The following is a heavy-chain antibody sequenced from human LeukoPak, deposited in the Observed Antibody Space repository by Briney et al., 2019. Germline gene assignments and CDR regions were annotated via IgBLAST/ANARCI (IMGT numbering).Heavy chain of an antibody. CDR2: INPNSGGT. Sequence: GASVKVSCKASGYTFTGYYMHWVRQAPGQGLEWMGWINPNSGGTNYAQKFQGRVTMTRDTSISTAYMELSRLRSDDTAVYYCARDITGTTWNYYYYMDVWGKGTTVTVSS. V-gene: IGHV1-2*02. J-gene: IGHJ6*03. D-gene: IGHD1-20*01. CDR1: GYTFTGYY. CDR3: ARDITGTTWNYYYYMDV.